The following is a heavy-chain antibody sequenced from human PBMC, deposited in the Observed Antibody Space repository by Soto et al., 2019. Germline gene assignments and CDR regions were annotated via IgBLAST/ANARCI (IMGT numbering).Heavy chain of an antibody. Sequence: QVQLVESGGGLVKPGGSLRLSCAASGFTFSDHYMAWIRQAPGKGLEWVSYISSTTNYIYYADSMKGRFTVSRDNAKNSVYLEMNSLSAEDTALYYCARESEDLTSNFDYWGQGTLVTVSS. CDR3: ARESEDLTSNFDY. J-gene: IGHJ4*02. V-gene: IGHV3-11*06. CDR2: ISSTTNYI. CDR1: GFTFSDHY.